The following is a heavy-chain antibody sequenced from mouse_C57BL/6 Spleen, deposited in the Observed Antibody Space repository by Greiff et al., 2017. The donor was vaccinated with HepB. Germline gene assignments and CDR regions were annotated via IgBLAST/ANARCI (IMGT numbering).Heavy chain of an antibody. CDR2: IDPSDSYT. Sequence: QVQLQQPGAELVMPGASVKLSCKASGYTFTSYWMHWVKQRPGQGLEWIGEIDPSDSYTNYNQKFKGKSTLTVDKSSSTAYMQLSSLTSEDSAVYYCARRTTVDAMDYWGQGTSVTVSS. CDR1: GYTFTSYW. D-gene: IGHD1-1*01. J-gene: IGHJ4*01. V-gene: IGHV1-69*01. CDR3: ARRTTVDAMDY.